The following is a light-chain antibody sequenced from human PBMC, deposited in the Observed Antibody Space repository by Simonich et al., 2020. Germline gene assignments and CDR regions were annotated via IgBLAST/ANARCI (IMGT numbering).Light chain of an antibody. J-gene: IGKJ1*01. CDR2: KAA. CDR1: QSISSW. Sequence: DSQMTQSPSTLSASVGNRVTITGRASQSISSWLAWYQQKPGKAPKLWIYKAASLESGVPARFSGSGSWTEFTLTISSLHPDEFATYYCQQYNSYSRTFGQGTKVEIK. CDR3: QQYNSYSRT. V-gene: IGKV1-5*03.